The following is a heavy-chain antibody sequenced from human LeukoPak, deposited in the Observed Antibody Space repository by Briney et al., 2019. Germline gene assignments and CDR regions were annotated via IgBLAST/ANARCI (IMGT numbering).Heavy chain of an antibody. J-gene: IGHJ6*03. CDR2: ISWDGGST. Sequence: PGGSLRLSCAASGFTFDDYAMHWVRQAPGKGLEWVSLISWDGGSTYYADSVKGRFTISRDNSKNSLYLQMNSLRAEDTALYYCAKDTSKNYYYYYYMDVWGKGTTVTVSS. CDR1: GFTFDDYA. CDR3: AKDTSKNYYYYYYMDV. V-gene: IGHV3-43D*03. D-gene: IGHD4-11*01.